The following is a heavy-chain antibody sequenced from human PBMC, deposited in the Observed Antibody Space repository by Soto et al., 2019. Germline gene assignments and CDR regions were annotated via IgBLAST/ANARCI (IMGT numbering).Heavy chain of an antibody. Sequence: QVQLVESGGGVVQPGRSLRLSCAASGFTFSSYAMHWVRQAPGKGLEWVAVISYDGSNKYYADSVKGRFTISRDNSKNTLYLQMNSLRAEDTAVYYCARDHVFGVNHFDYWGQGTLVTVSS. CDR1: GFTFSSYA. V-gene: IGHV3-30-3*01. J-gene: IGHJ4*02. CDR2: ISYDGSNK. CDR3: ARDHVFGVNHFDY. D-gene: IGHD2-8*01.